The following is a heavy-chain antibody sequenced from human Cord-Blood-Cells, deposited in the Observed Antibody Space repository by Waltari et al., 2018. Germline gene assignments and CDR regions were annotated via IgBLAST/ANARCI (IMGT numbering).Heavy chain of an antibody. J-gene: IGHJ6*02. CDR2: ISYDGSNK. CDR1: GFTFSSYA. Sequence: QVQLVESGGGVVQLGRSLRLSCAASGFTFSSYAMHWVRQAPGKGLEWVAVISYDGSNKYYADSVKGRFTISRDNSKNTLYLQMNSLRAEDTAVYYCARSGYSYGYYYYYGMDVWGQGTTVTVSS. V-gene: IGHV3-30-3*01. D-gene: IGHD5-18*01. CDR3: ARSGYSYGYYYYYGMDV.